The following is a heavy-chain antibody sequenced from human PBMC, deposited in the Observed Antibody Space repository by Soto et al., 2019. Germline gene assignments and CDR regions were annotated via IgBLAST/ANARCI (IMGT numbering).Heavy chain of an antibody. CDR3: ARHHVRGRTIAGAAEF. D-gene: IGHD6-13*01. CDR2: INHSGNT. CDR1: GGSFSGYY. Sequence: QVQLQQRGAGLLKPSETLSLTCAVYGGSFSGYYWSWIRQPPGKGLEWIGEINHSGNTNYNPSLKSRVTISVDTSKNQLFLNLRSVTAADTAMYYCARHHVRGRTIAGAAEFWGQVTLVTVSS. J-gene: IGHJ4*02. V-gene: IGHV4-34*01.